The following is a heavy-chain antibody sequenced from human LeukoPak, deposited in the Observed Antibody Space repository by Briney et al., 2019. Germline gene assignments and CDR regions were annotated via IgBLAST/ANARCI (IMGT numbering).Heavy chain of an antibody. CDR1: GFTFSSYA. Sequence: PGGSLRLSCAASGFTFSSYAMSWIRQPPGKGLEWIGYIYYSGSTNYNPSLKSRVTISVDTSKNQFSLKLSSVTAADTAVYYCARVGSYYYGSSGYSLEYNWFDPWGQGTLVTVSS. CDR3: ARVGSYYYGSSGYSLEYNWFDP. V-gene: IGHV4-59*01. J-gene: IGHJ5*02. CDR2: IYYSGST. D-gene: IGHD3-22*01.